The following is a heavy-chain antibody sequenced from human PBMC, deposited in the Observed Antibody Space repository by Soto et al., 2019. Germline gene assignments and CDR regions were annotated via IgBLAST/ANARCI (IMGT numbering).Heavy chain of an antibody. D-gene: IGHD3-16*01. CDR3: GREGGVPRWIER. CDR2: TYTSGTT. CDR1: GGSVSSNY. V-gene: IGHV4-4*07. Sequence: QVQLQESGPGLVKPSETLSLTCTVSGGSVSSNYWSWIRQSAGEGLEWIGRTYTSGTTGYNPSLRGRGSIAVGKSWDLFSLKMTYVGDADTAVYCCGREGGVPRWIERWGQG. J-gene: IGHJ4*02.